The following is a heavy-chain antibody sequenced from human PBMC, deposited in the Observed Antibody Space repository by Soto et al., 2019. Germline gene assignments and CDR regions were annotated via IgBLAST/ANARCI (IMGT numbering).Heavy chain of an antibody. D-gene: IGHD2-2*01. Sequence: QVQLVQSGAEVKKPGSSVKVSCKASGGTFSSYAISWVRQAPGQGLEWMGGIIPIFGTANYAQKCQGRVTITGNESRRTANRMLSSLRSKDTAEDYCARPVPAAGYYYGMDVWGQGTTVTVSS. CDR1: GGTFSSYA. CDR3: ARPVPAAGYYYGMDV. J-gene: IGHJ6*02. V-gene: IGHV1-69*12. CDR2: IIPIFGTA.